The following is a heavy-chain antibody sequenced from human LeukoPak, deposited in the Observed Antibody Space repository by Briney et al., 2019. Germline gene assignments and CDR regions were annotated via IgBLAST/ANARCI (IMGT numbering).Heavy chain of an antibody. D-gene: IGHD7-27*01. CDR2: IIPILGIA. Sequence: SVKVSCKASGGTFSSYAISWVRQAPGQGLAWMGRIIPILGIANYAQKFQGRVTITADKSTSTAYMELSSLRSEDTAVYYCARDAGEDPIDYYYYMDVWGKGTTVTVSS. CDR3: ARDAGEDPIDYYYYMDV. J-gene: IGHJ6*03. V-gene: IGHV1-69*04. CDR1: GGTFSSYA.